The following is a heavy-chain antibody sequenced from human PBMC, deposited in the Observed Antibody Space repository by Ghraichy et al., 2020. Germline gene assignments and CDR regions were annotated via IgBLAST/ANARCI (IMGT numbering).Heavy chain of an antibody. V-gene: IGHV3-15*01. J-gene: IGHJ4*02. CDR1: GFTLSNAW. CDR3: TTLSTHASYFFYGGCYFDY. D-gene: IGHD2-8*01. CDR2: IKSNAEGATR. Sequence: GGSLRLSCEASGFTLSNAWMNWVRQAPGKGLEWVARIKSNAEGATRDYAEFVTGRFTVSRDDSRNTLYLHMNNLKSEDTAVYYCTTLSTHASYFFYGGCYFDYWGQGTLGTVAS.